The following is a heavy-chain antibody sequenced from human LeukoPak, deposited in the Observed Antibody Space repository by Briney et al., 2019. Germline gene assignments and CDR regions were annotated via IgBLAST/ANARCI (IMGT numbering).Heavy chain of an antibody. CDR2: ISNTGYSK. D-gene: IGHD4-23*01. J-gene: IGHJ4*02. CDR3: AREEYGGNNFDY. Sequence: PGGSLRLSCASPGSTLSDYYVNWIRQVPGKGLEWVPQISNTGYSKYYADSVKGRFTISRDNVKDSVSLQMNSLRVADSGMYYCAREEYGGNNFDYWGQGILVTVSS. V-gene: IGHV3-11*01. CDR1: GSTLSDYY.